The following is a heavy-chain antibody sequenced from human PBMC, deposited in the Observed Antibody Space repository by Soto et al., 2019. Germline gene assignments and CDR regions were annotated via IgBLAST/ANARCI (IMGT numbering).Heavy chain of an antibody. Sequence: ASVKVSCKASGGTFSSYAISWVRQAPGQGLEWMGGIIPIFGTANYAQKFQGRVTITADESTSTAYMELSSLRSEDTAVYYCTFGEVYGDWTASIDYWGQGTLVTVSS. V-gene: IGHV1-69*13. CDR3: TFGEVYGDWTASIDY. CDR2: IIPIFGTA. D-gene: IGHD4-17*01. J-gene: IGHJ4*02. CDR1: GGTFSSYA.